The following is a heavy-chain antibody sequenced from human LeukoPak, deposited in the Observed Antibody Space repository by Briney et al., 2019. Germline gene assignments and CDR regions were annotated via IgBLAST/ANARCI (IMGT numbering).Heavy chain of an antibody. CDR1: GFTFSSYA. D-gene: IGHD5-18*01. Sequence: GGSLRLSCAASGFTFSSYAMSWVRQAPGKGLEWVSAISGSGGSTYYADSVKGRFTISRDNSKNTLYLQMNSLRAEDTAVYYCAKVRRGAAMALDAFHIWGQGTMVTVSS. V-gene: IGHV3-23*01. CDR3: AKVRRGAAMALDAFHI. CDR2: ISGSGGST. J-gene: IGHJ3*02.